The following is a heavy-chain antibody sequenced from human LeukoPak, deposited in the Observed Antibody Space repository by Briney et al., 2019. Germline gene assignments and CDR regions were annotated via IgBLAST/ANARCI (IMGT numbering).Heavy chain of an antibody. Sequence: SETLSLTCTVSGGSISSGPYYSSWIRQPAGKGLEWIGRLSTSGSTNYNPSLKSRFAISGDASKNQFSLKMTSVTAADTAVYYCAREKCASSWDIDNWGQGNLVIVSS. D-gene: IGHD6-13*01. V-gene: IGHV4-61*02. CDR3: AREKCASSWDIDN. CDR2: LSTSGST. CDR1: GGSISSGPYY. J-gene: IGHJ4*02.